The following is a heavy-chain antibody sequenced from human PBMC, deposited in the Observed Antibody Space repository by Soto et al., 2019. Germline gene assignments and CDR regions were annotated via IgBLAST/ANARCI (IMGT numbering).Heavy chain of an antibody. CDR1: GFTFSSYG. Sequence: GSLRLSCAASGFTFSSYGMHWVRQAPGKGLEWVAVIWYDGSNKYYADSVKGRFTISRDNSKNTLYLQMNSLRAEDTAVYYCERGMGPRAFDIWGQGTLVTVSS. CDR2: IWYDGSNK. CDR3: ERGMGPRAFDI. D-gene: IGHD2-8*01. J-gene: IGHJ3*02. V-gene: IGHV3-33*01.